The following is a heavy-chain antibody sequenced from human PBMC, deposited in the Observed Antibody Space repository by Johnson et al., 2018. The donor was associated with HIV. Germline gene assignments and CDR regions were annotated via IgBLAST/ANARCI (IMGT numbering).Heavy chain of an antibody. CDR1: GFTFKSYS. Sequence: VQLVESGGGVVQPGRSLRLSCAASGFTFKSYSMHWVRQAPGKGLEWMAVISYDGSNKFYADSLKGRFSISRDNSNNTLYLQMNSLRPEDTAVYYCARDLHYYGRDDAFDIWGQGTMVTVSS. CDR3: ARDLHYYGRDDAFDI. J-gene: IGHJ3*02. D-gene: IGHD3-10*01. V-gene: IGHV3-30*03. CDR2: ISYDGSNK.